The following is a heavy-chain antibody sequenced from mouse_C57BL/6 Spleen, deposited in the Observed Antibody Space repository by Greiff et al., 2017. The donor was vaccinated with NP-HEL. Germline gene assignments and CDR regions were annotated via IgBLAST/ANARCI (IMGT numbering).Heavy chain of an antibody. D-gene: IGHD1-1*01. Sequence: QVQLQQPGAELVKPGASVKMSCKASGYTFTSYWITWVKQRPGQGLEWIGDIYPGSGSTNYNEKFKSKATLTVDTSSSTAYMQLSSLTSEDSAVYYCARRGWNGSSYDYYAMDYWGQGTSVTVSS. J-gene: IGHJ4*01. CDR2: IYPGSGST. V-gene: IGHV1-55*01. CDR3: ARRGWNGSSYDYYAMDY. CDR1: GYTFTSYW.